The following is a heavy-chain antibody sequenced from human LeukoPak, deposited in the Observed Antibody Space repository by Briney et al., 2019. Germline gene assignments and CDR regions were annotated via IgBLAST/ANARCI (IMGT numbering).Heavy chain of an antibody. Sequence: GESLKISCKGSGYIFTSYWIGWVRQMPGKGLEWMGIIYPGDSDTRYSPSFQGQVTISADKYISTAYLQWSRLKPSDTAMFYCARQPDSSGSPLYWGQGTLVGVSS. CDR1: GYIFTSYW. J-gene: IGHJ4*02. V-gene: IGHV5-51*01. D-gene: IGHD3-22*01. CDR2: IYPGDSDT. CDR3: ARQPDSSGSPLY.